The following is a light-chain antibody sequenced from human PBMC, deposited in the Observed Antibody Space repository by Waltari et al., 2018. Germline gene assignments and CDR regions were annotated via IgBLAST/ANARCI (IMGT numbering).Light chain of an antibody. CDR1: QSISSY. CDR3: QQSYSTPLVT. J-gene: IGKJ4*01. V-gene: IGKV1-39*01. CDR2: AAS. Sequence: TQSPSSLSASVGDRVTITCRASQSISSYLNWYQQKPGKAPKLLIYAASSLQSGVPSRFSGSGSGTDFTLTISSLQPEDFATYYCQQSYSTPLVTFGGGTKVEIK.